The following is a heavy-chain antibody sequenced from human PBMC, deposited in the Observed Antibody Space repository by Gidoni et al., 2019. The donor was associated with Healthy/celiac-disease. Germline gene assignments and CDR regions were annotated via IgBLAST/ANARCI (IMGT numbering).Heavy chain of an antibody. V-gene: IGHV3-23*01. CDR1: GFTFSSYA. CDR3: ASNVLRFLEWLLYAEYFQH. D-gene: IGHD3-3*01. CDR2: ISGSGGST. J-gene: IGHJ1*01. Sequence: EVQLLESGGGLVQPGGSLRLSCAASGFTFSSYAMSWVRQAPGKGLEWVSAISGSGGSTYYADSVKGRFTISRDNSKNTLYLQMNSLRAEDTAVYYCASNVLRFLEWLLYAEYFQHWGQGTLVTVSS.